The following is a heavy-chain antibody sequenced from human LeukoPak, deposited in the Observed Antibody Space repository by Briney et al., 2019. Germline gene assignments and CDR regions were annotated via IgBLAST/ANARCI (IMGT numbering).Heavy chain of an antibody. Sequence: SELLSLTCVVSDFSISSGHYWGWIRQPPGKGLEWIGTIYHSGSTYYTPSLQSRVTISVDMSKNQFSLRLSRVTVADTAVYFCARSTFSHASTGGYDYWGQGILVTVSS. CDR3: ARSTFSHASTGGYDY. J-gene: IGHJ4*02. CDR2: IYHSGST. CDR1: DFSISSGHY. V-gene: IGHV4-38-2*01. D-gene: IGHD3-22*01.